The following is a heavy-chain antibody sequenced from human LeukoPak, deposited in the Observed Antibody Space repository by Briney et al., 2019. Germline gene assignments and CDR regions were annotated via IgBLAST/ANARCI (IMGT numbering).Heavy chain of an antibody. J-gene: IGHJ4*02. D-gene: IGHD2-21*02. CDR1: GFTFSSYA. CDR2: ISGSGGST. V-gene: IGHV3-23*01. Sequence: GGSLRLSCAVSGFTFSSYAMSWVRQAPGKGLEWVSAISGSGGSTYYADSVKGRFTISRDNSKNTLYLQMNSLRAEDTAVYYCAKDPGDSVTKLRDYWGQGTLVTVSS. CDR3: AKDPGDSVTKLRDY.